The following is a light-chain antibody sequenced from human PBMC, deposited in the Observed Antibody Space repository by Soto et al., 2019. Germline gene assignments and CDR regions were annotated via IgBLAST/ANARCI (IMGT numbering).Light chain of an antibody. CDR2: DVS. V-gene: IGLV2-14*03. J-gene: IGLJ1*01. CDR3: TSYTSSSTRDV. CDR1: SSDVGAYNY. Sequence: QSALTQPASVSGSPGQSITISCTGTSSDVGAYNYVSWYQHHPGKAPKVVIYDVSDRPSGVSNRFSGSKSGNTASLTISGLQAEDEADYYCTSYTSSSTRDVFGTGTKLTVL.